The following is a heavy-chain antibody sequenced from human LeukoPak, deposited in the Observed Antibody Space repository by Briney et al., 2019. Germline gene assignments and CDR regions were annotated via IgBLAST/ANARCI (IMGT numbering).Heavy chain of an antibody. Sequence: GGSLRLSCAASGFTFSDYYMSWIRQAPGKGLEWVSYISSSGTTIYYADSVKGRFTISRDNAKNSLYLQMNSLRAEDTAVYYCARNYYYDSSGPWTKTRPGAFDIWGQGTMVTVSS. D-gene: IGHD3-22*01. V-gene: IGHV3-11*04. CDR1: GFTFSDYY. J-gene: IGHJ3*02. CDR2: ISSSGTTI. CDR3: ARNYYYDSSGPWTKTRPGAFDI.